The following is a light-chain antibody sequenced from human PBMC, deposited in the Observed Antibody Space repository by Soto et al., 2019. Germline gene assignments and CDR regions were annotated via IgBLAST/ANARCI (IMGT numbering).Light chain of an antibody. Sequence: EIVMTQSPANLSVSPGERATLSCRASQSVNSNLAWYQQKPGQAPRLLIYGASTRATVIPVTFSGSGSGTEFTLTITSLQSEDVAVYYCQQYNDWPLTFGGGTKVEIK. V-gene: IGKV3-15*01. CDR3: QQYNDWPLT. CDR1: QSVNSN. J-gene: IGKJ4*01. CDR2: GAS.